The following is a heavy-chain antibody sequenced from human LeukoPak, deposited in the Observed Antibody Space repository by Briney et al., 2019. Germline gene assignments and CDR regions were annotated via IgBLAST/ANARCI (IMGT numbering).Heavy chain of an antibody. V-gene: IGHV1-69*13. CDR3: ARAVTTVTTGAVGYYYYMDV. J-gene: IGHJ6*03. CDR2: IIPIFGTA. D-gene: IGHD4-11*01. Sequence: GASVKVSCKASGGTFSSYAISWVRQAPGQGLEWMGGIIPIFGTANYAQKFQGRVTITADESTSTAYMELSSLRSEDTAVYYCARAVTTVTTGAVGYYYYMDVWGKGTTVTVSS. CDR1: GGTFSSYA.